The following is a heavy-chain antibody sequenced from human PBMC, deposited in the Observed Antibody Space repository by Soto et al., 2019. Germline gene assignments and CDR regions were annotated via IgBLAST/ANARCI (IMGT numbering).Heavy chain of an antibody. V-gene: IGHV4-59*08. D-gene: IGHD1-1*01. Sequence: QVQLQEPGPGLVKPSETLSLTCIVSGGSISSYYWSWIRQPPGKGLELIGYIYYRGSTNYNTSVKSRVTTSVVTFKNQRSMQMSSVTAADTAVYYSTRRNGVNLDYCSQRTLGTVYS. J-gene: IGHJ4*02. CDR2: IYYRGST. CDR3: TRRNGVNLDY. CDR1: GGSISSYY.